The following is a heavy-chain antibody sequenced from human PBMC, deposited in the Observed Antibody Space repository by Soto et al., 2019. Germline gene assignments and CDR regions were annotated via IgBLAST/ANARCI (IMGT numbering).Heavy chain of an antibody. V-gene: IGHV1-3*01. Sequence: ASVKVSCKASGYTFTSYAMHWVRQAPGQRLEWMGWINAGNGNTKYSQKFQGRVTITRDTSASTAYMELSSLRSEDTAVYYCARDTPDPGIVVVPAARPDGMDVWGQGTTVTSP. D-gene: IGHD2-2*01. CDR3: ARDTPDPGIVVVPAARPDGMDV. CDR2: INAGNGNT. J-gene: IGHJ6*02. CDR1: GYTFTSYA.